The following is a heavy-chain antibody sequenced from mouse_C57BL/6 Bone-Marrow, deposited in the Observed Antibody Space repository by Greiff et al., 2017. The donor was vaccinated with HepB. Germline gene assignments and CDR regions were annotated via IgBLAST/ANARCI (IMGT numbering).Heavy chain of an antibody. V-gene: IGHV3-6*01. CDR1: GYSITSGYY. CDR3: ARVDGYYVAY. D-gene: IGHD2-3*01. Sequence: EVQVVESGPGLVKPSQSLSLTCSVTGYSITSGYYWNWIRQFPGNKLEWMGYISYDGSNNYNPSLKNRISITRDTSKNQFFLKLNSVTTEDTATYYCARVDGYYVAYWGQGTLVTVSA. J-gene: IGHJ3*01. CDR2: ISYDGSN.